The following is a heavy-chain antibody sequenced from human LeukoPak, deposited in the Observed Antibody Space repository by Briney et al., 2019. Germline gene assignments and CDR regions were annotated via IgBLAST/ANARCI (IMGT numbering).Heavy chain of an antibody. V-gene: IGHV4-38-2*02. CDR1: GYSISSGYY. CDR3: ARDSPPDY. J-gene: IGHJ4*02. Sequence: PSETLSLTCTVSGYSISSGYYWGWIRQPPGKGLEWIGTIRHSGTTYYNPSLKSRVTISVDTSKNQFSLKLSSVTAADTAVYYCARDSPPDYWGQGTLVTVSS. CDR2: IRHSGTT.